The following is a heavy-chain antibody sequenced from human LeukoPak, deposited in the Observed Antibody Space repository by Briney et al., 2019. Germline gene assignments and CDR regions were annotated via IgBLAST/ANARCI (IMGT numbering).Heavy chain of an antibody. V-gene: IGHV3-7*01. J-gene: IGHJ4*02. D-gene: IGHD5-12*01. CDR1: GFTVSRNY. Sequence: GGSLRLSCAASGFTVSRNYMSWVRQAPGKGLEWVANIKKDGSEKYYVDSAKGRFTISRDNAKTSLYLQMNSLRAEDTAVYYCARGPSGYHNTGGQGTLVTVSS. CDR2: IKKDGSEK. CDR3: ARGPSGYHNT.